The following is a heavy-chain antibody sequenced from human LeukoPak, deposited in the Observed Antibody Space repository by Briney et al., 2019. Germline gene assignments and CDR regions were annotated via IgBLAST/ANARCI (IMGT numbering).Heavy chain of an antibody. D-gene: IGHD6-19*01. CDR3: ARGGGIPVAGAFDY. Sequence: ASVKVSCKASGYTFTGHYMHWVRQAPGQGLEWMGWINPNSGGTNYAQKFQGRVTMTRDTSISTAYMELSSLRSDDTAVYYCARGGGIPVAGAFDYWGQGTLVTVSS. V-gene: IGHV1-2*02. CDR1: GYTFTGHY. CDR2: INPNSGGT. J-gene: IGHJ4*02.